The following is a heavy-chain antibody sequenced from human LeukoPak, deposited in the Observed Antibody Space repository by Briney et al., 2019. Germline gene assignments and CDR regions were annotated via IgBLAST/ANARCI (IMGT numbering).Heavy chain of an antibody. Sequence: SETLSLTCTVSGGSISSYYWSWIRQPPGKGLEWIGYIYYSGSTNYNPSLKSRVTISVDTSKNQFSLKLSSVTAADTAVYYCARDLDYPNYYYMDVWGKGTTVTVSS. CDR1: GGSISSYY. CDR3: ARDLDYPNYYYMDV. D-gene: IGHD3/OR15-3a*01. J-gene: IGHJ6*03. CDR2: IYYSGST. V-gene: IGHV4-59*12.